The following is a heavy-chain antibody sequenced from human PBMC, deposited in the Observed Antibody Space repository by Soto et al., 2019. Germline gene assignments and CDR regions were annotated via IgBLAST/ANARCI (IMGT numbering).Heavy chain of an antibody. CDR2: IYHSGST. D-gene: IGHD4-17*01. Sequence: SETLSLTCTVSGGSITSDDYHWSWLRQPPGKGLEWIGYIYHSGSTYYNPSLKSRVTISVDTSKNQFSLKLSSVTAADTAVYYCARDNYGGNSVGWFDPWGQGTLVTVSS. CDR3: ARDNYGGNSVGWFDP. CDR1: GGSITSDDYH. V-gene: IGHV4-30-4*01. J-gene: IGHJ5*02.